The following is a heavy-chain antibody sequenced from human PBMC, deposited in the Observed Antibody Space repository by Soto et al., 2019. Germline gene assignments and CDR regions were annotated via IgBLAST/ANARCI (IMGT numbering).Heavy chain of an antibody. V-gene: IGHV4-39*01. D-gene: IGHD3-3*01. CDR3: ASRITIFGVVITYYFDY. CDR1: GGSISSSSYY. Sequence: SETLSLTCTVSGGSISSSSYYWGWIRQPPGKGLEWIGSIYYSGSTYYNPSLKSRVTISVDTSKNQFSLKLSSVTAADTAVYYCASRITIFGVVITYYFDYWGQGTLVTVSS. J-gene: IGHJ4*02. CDR2: IYYSGST.